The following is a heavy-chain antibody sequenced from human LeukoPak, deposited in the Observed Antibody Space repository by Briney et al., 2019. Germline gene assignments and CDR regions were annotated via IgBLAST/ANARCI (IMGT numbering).Heavy chain of an antibody. D-gene: IGHD3-3*01. CDR1: GDSVSSNSAA. CDR2: TYYRSKWYN. CDR3: ARVARTIFGVGMDV. Sequence: SQTLSLTCAISGDSVSSNSAAWYWIRQSPSRGLEWLGRTYYRSKWYNDYAVSVKSRITINPDTSKNQFSLQLNSVTPEDTAVYYCARVARTIFGVGMDVWGKGTTVTVSS. J-gene: IGHJ6*04. V-gene: IGHV6-1*01.